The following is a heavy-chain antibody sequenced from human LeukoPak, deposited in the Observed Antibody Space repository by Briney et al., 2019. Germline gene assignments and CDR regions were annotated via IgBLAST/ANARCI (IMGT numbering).Heavy chain of an antibody. Sequence: SQTLSLTCTVSGGSISSGDYYWGWVRQPPGRGLEWIGYIYYSGSTYYNPSLKSRVTISVDTSKNQFSLKLSSVTAADTAVYYCARAGGATDYWGQGTLVTVSS. CDR2: IYYSGST. D-gene: IGHD1-26*01. CDR3: ARAGGATDY. J-gene: IGHJ4*02. CDR1: GGSISSGDYY. V-gene: IGHV4-30-4*08.